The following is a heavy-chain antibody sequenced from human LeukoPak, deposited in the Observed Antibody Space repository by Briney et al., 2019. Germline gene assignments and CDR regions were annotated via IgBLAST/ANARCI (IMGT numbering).Heavy chain of an antibody. V-gene: IGHV3-23*01. CDR2: ISGSGGST. Sequence: GGSLRLSCAASGFTFSSYAMSWVRQAPGKGLEWVSVISGSGGSTYYADSVKGRFTIPRDNSKNMLYLQMNSLRAEDTAVYYCVKGVAAAGTRQHFDYWGQGTLVTVSS. CDR3: VKGVAAAGTRQHFDY. D-gene: IGHD6-13*01. J-gene: IGHJ4*02. CDR1: GFTFSSYA.